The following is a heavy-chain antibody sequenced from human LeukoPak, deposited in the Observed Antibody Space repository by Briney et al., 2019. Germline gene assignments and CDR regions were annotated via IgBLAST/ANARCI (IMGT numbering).Heavy chain of an antibody. D-gene: IGHD5-24*01. J-gene: IGHJ4*02. CDR1: GFTLSYYW. Sequence: GGSLRLSCAASGFTLSYYWMTWVRRAPGKGLEWVANIMQDGSEKYYVDSVKGRFTVSRDNAKNSLYLQMNSLRAEDTAVYYCARHSAGYTTFFDYWGQGTLVTVSS. CDR3: ARHSAGYTTFFDY. CDR2: IMQDGSEK. V-gene: IGHV3-7*04.